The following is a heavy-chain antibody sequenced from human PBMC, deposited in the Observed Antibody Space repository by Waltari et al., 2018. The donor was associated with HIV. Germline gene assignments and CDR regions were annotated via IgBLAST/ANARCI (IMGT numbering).Heavy chain of an antibody. D-gene: IGHD3-22*01. CDR1: GGSFSGYY. CDR3: ARVGYYDSSGYRGSHFAY. V-gene: IGHV4-34*01. J-gene: IGHJ4*02. CDR2: INHSGST. Sequence: QVQLQQWGAGLLKPSETLSLTCAVYGGSFSGYYWSWIRQPPGKGLEWIGEINHSGSTNYNPSLKGRVTISVDTSKNQFSLKLSSVTAADTAVYYCARVGYYDSSGYRGSHFAYWGQGTLVTVSS.